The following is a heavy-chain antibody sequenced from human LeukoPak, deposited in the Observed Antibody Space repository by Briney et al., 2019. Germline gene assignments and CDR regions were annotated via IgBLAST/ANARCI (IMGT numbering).Heavy chain of an antibody. Sequence: GASVKVSCKASGYTFTGYYMHWVRQAPGQGLEWMGWINPNSGGTNYAQKFQGRVTMTRDTSISTAYMELSRLRSDDTAVYYCARVWQWYASGGYLVYWGQGTLVTVSS. J-gene: IGHJ4*02. V-gene: IGHV1-2*02. CDR3: ARVWQWYASGGYLVY. CDR2: INPNSGGT. D-gene: IGHD3-10*01. CDR1: GYTFTGYY.